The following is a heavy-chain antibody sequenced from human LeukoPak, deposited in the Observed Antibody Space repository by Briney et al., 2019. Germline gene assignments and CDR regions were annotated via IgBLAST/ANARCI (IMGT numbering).Heavy chain of an antibody. J-gene: IGHJ3*02. V-gene: IGHV5-51*01. Sequence: GESLRISCKGSGYNFTTYWIGWVRQMPGKGLEWMGIIYPGDSDTTYSPSFQGQVTISADKSISTAYLQWSSLKASDTAMYYCARQSYGSGSYYIDAFDIWGQGTMVTVSS. CDR1: GYNFTTYW. CDR2: IYPGDSDT. D-gene: IGHD3-10*01. CDR3: ARQSYGSGSYYIDAFDI.